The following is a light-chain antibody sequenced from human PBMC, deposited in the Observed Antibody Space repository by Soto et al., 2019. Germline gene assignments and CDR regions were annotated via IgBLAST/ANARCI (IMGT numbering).Light chain of an antibody. J-gene: IGKJ1*01. CDR1: QSISSW. CDR2: KAS. CDR3: QQYNSYSST. Sequence: DIQMTQSPSTLSASVGDRVTITCRASQSISSWLAWYQQKPGKAPKLLIYKASSLESGVPSRFSGSGSGTEFTLTISSLQPDDFATYYCQQYNSYSSTFGQGTKVHIK. V-gene: IGKV1-5*03.